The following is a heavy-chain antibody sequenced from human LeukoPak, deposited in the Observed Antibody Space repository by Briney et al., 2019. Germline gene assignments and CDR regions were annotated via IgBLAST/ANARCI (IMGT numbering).Heavy chain of an antibody. J-gene: IGHJ4*02. V-gene: IGHV5-51*01. Sequence: GESLKISCKGSGYSFTSYWIGWVRQMPGKGLEWMGIIYPGDSDTRYSPSFQGQVTISADKSISTAYLQWSSLKASDTAMYYCARQPPNFLYCSSTSCEWYYFDYWGQGTLVTVSS. CDR3: ARQPPNFLYCSSTSCEWYYFDY. CDR2: IYPGDSDT. D-gene: IGHD2-2*01. CDR1: GYSFTSYW.